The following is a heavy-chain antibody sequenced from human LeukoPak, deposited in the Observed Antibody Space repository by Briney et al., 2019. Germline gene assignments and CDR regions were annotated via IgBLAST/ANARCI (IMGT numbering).Heavy chain of an antibody. CDR3: ARDAGGYSSRTANDAFDI. CDR1: GYTFTGYY. V-gene: IGHV1-2*02. J-gene: IGHJ3*02. Sequence: ASVKVSCKASGYTFTGYYMHWVRQAPGQGLEWMGWINPNSGGTNYAQKFQGRVTMTRDTSISTAYMELSRLRSDDTAVYYCARDAGGYSSRTANDAFDIWGQGTMVTVSS. CDR2: INPNSGGT. D-gene: IGHD6-13*01.